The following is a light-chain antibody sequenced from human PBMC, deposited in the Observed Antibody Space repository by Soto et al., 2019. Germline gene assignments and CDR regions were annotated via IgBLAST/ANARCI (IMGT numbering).Light chain of an antibody. V-gene: IGLV2-23*01. J-gene: IGLJ1*01. CDR3: CSYAGSSTYV. CDR1: SSDVGSYNL. Sequence: ALTQPASVSGSPGQSITISCTGTSSDVGSYNLVSWYQHHPGKAPKLMIYEGSKRPSWVSNRFSGSKSGNTASLTISGLQAEDEADYYCCSYAGSSTYVFGTGTKVTVL. CDR2: EGS.